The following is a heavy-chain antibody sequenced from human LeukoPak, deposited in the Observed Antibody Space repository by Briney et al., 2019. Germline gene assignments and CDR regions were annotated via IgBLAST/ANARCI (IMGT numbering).Heavy chain of an antibody. CDR2: INHSGST. Sequence: PGGSLRLSCVASGFTCSDYSMNWVRQAPGKGLEWIGEINHSGSTNYNPSLKSRVTVSIDTSKNQFSLKLMSVTAADTAVYYCARDSGTTGEVKFDPWGQGTLVTVSS. CDR1: GFTCSDYS. D-gene: IGHD3-10*01. J-gene: IGHJ5*02. V-gene: IGHV4-34*01. CDR3: ARDSGTTGEVKFDP.